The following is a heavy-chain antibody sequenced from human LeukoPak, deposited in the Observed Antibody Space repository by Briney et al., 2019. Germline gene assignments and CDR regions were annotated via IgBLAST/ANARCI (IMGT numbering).Heavy chain of an antibody. CDR2: IWYDGSNK. V-gene: IGHV3-33*01. CDR1: GFTFSSYG. J-gene: IGHJ4*02. CDR3: ARRRGYSGYDLDY. D-gene: IGHD5-12*01. Sequence: GRSLRLSCAASGFTFSSYGIHWVRQAPGKGLEWVAVIWYDGSNKYYADSVKGRFTISKDNSKNTLYLQMNSLRAEDTAVYYCARRRGYSGYDLDYWGQGTLVTVSS.